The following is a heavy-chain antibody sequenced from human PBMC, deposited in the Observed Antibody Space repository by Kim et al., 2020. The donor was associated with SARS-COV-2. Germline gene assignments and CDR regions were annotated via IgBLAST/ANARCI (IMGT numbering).Heavy chain of an antibody. D-gene: IGHD3-10*01. J-gene: IGHJ5*02. Sequence: GGSLRLSCAASAFTFSSYAMHWVRQAPGKGLEWVAVISYDGSNKYYADSVKGRFTIFRDNSKNTLYLQMNSLRAEDTAVYYCARSGSGSYFNWFDPWGQGTLVTVSS. CDR1: AFTFSSYA. CDR3: ARSGSGSYFNWFDP. CDR2: ISYDGSNK. V-gene: IGHV3-30-3*01.